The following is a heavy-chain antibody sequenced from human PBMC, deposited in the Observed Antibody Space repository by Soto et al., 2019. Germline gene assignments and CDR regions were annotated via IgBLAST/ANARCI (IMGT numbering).Heavy chain of an antibody. Sequence: EEQLVESGGGLVKPGGSLRLSCAASGFSFSSYSMNWVRQAPGKGLEWVSSISSSSSYIYYADSVKGRFTISRDNAKNSLYLQMNSLRAEDTAVYYCARDAPEHYYDSSGFGGWLGSAFDIWGQGTMVTVSS. D-gene: IGHD3-22*01. CDR2: ISSSSSYI. J-gene: IGHJ3*02. CDR3: ARDAPEHYYDSSGFGGWLGSAFDI. CDR1: GFSFSSYS. V-gene: IGHV3-21*01.